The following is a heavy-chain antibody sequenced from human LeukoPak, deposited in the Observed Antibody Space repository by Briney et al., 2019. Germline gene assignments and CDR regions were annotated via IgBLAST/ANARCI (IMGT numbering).Heavy chain of an antibody. CDR2: ISGDSNYI. D-gene: IGHD4-11*01. CDR3: AKDPRSTVTPYYFDY. CDR1: GFTFSSYS. V-gene: IGHV3-21*04. Sequence: GGSLRLSCAASGFTFSSYSMNWVRQAPGKGLEWVSSISGDSNYIYYADSVKGRFTISRDNSKNTLYLQMNSLRAEDTAVYYCAKDPRSTVTPYYFDYWGQGTLVTVSS. J-gene: IGHJ4*02.